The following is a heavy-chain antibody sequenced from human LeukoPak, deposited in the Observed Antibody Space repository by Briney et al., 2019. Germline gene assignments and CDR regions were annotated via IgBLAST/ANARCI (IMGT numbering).Heavy chain of an antibody. CDR1: GFTFSSYG. D-gene: IGHD1-26*01. V-gene: IGHV3-30*18. J-gene: IGHJ6*02. CDR2: ISYDGSNK. CDR3: AEDLLVGTTAGYYHFYYGMDV. Sequence: GGSLRLSCAASGFTFSSYGMHWVRQAPGKGLEWVPVISYDGSNKYYADSVKGRFTISRDNSKNTLYLQMNSLRAEDTAVYYCAEDLLVGTTAGYYHFYYGMDVWGQGTTVTVSS.